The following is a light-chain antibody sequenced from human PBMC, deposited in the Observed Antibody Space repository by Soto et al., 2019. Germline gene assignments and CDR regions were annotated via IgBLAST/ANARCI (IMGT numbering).Light chain of an antibody. Sequence: ETVMTQSPATLSVSPGERATLSCRASQSVNINSAWYQQTPGQAPRLLIYGASTRATGIPARFSGRGSGTEFTLTISSLQSEDFEVYYCQKYGSSKWTLGQGTKLDIK. V-gene: IGKV3-15*01. CDR1: QSVNIN. J-gene: IGKJ1*01. CDR2: GAS. CDR3: QKYGSSKWT.